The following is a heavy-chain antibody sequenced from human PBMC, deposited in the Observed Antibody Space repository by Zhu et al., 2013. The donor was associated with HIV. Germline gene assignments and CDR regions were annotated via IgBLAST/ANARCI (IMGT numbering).Heavy chain of an antibody. CDR3: ARAKDAKNIFSSFDP. V-gene: IGHV1-8*01. J-gene: IGHJ5*02. CDR2: MNPKSGNT. CDR1: GYTFSGYD. D-gene: IGHD2-15*01. Sequence: QVQLVQSGAEVKKPGTSVKVACKASGYTFSGYDINWVRQAPGQGLEWMGWMNPKSGNTGYEQKFQGRVTMTRDTSISTAYMEVTSLRSEDTAVYFCARAKDAKNIFSSFDPWGQGTLVTVTS.